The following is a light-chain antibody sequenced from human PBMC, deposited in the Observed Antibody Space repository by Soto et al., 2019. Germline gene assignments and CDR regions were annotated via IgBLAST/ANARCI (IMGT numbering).Light chain of an antibody. Sequence: DIQMTQSPSSLSVSVGDRVTTTCRASQRIGNYLNWYQQKPGKAPNLLIYTASTLQSGVPSRFSGSGAGTDFTLTISSLQPEDFATYYCQHSYSTPRTFGQGTKVDIK. CDR1: QRIGNY. CDR3: QHSYSTPRT. V-gene: IGKV1-39*01. CDR2: TAS. J-gene: IGKJ1*01.